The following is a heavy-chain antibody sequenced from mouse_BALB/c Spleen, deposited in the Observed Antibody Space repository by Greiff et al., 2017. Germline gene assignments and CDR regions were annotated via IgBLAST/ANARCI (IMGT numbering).Heavy chain of an antibody. V-gene: IGHV14-4*02. CDR3: NGITTALDY. J-gene: IGHJ2*01. Sequence: QLQESGAELVRSGASVKLSCTASGFNIKDYYMHWVKQRPEQGLEWIGWIDPENGDTEYAPKFQGKATMTADTSSNTAYLQLSSLTSEDTAVYYCNGITTALDYWGQGTTLTVSS. CDR2: IDPENGDT. CDR1: GFNIKDYY. D-gene: IGHD1-2*01.